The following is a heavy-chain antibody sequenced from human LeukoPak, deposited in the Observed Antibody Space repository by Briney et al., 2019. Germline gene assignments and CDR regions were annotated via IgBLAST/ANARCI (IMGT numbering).Heavy chain of an antibody. CDR2: ISGSGGRT. V-gene: IGHV3-23*01. Sequence: GSLRLSCAASGFTFSSYGMHWVRQAPGKGLAWVSGISGSGGRTYYADSVKGRFTISRDNSKNTLYLQMSSLRAEDTAVYYCAKHKEDYGDSCLDDSWGQGALVTVSS. CDR3: AKHKEDYGDSCLDDS. CDR1: GFTFSSYG. J-gene: IGHJ5*01. D-gene: IGHD4-17*01.